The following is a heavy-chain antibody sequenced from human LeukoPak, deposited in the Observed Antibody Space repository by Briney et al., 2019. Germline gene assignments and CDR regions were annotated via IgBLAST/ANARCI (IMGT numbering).Heavy chain of an antibody. Sequence: ASVKVSCKASGYTFTGYYMHWVRQAPGQGLEWMGRINPNSGGTNYAQKFQGRVTMTRDTSISTAYMELSRLRSDDTAVYYCARDSSSFHYDAFDIWGQGTMVTVSS. J-gene: IGHJ3*02. D-gene: IGHD6-6*01. CDR1: GYTFTGYY. CDR3: ARDSSSFHYDAFDI. V-gene: IGHV1-2*06. CDR2: INPNSGGT.